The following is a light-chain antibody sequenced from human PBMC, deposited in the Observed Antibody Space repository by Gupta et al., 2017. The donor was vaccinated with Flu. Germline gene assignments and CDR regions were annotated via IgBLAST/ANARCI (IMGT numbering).Light chain of an antibody. V-gene: IGKV2-30*01. CDR1: QGLVYSDGNTY. CDR3: RQGAHWPWA. Sequence: VTLRQPASISCRSSQGLVYSDGNTYLHWFQQRPGQSPRRLIYQVSYRDSGVPDRFSGSGSGTDFTLKISRVEAEDVGIYFCRQGAHWPWAFSQGTTVEIK. CDR2: QVS. J-gene: IGKJ1*01.